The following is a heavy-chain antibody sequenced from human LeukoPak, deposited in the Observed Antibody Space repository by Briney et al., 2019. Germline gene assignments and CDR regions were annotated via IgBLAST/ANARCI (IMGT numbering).Heavy chain of an antibody. J-gene: IGHJ6*03. D-gene: IGHD3-10*01. Sequence: SETLSLTCTVSGGSISTSNYYWGWIRQPPGKGLEWIGEINHSGSTNYNPFLKSRVTISVDTSKNQFSLKLSSVTAADTAVYYCARGKRGRVLWFGESNYYYMDVWGKGTTVTVSS. CDR1: GGSISTSNYY. V-gene: IGHV4-39*07. CDR3: ARGKRGRVLWFGESNYYYMDV. CDR2: INHSGST.